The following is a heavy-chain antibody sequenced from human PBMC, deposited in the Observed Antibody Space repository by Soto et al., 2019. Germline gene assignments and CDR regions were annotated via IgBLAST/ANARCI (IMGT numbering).Heavy chain of an antibody. CDR3: ARGPDKYYYGSAD. J-gene: IGHJ4*02. CDR1: GFTVSSNY. V-gene: IGHV3-53*01. CDR2: IYSGGST. D-gene: IGHD3-10*01. Sequence: PGGSLRLSCAASGFTVSSNYMSWVRQAPGKGLEWVSVIYSGGSTYYADSVKGRFTISRDNSKNTLYLQMNSLRAEDTAVYYCARGPDKYYYGSADWGQGTLVTVSS.